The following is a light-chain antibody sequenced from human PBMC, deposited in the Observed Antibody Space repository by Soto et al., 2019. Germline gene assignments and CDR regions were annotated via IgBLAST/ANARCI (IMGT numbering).Light chain of an antibody. J-gene: IGKJ5*01. CDR2: GDS. V-gene: IGKV3D-15*01. CDR1: QSITSN. CDR3: QQRSNWPPT. Sequence: EVVMTQSPASLSVSPGARATLSCRASQSITSNLAWYQQKPGQAPRLLIYGDSIRATGIPARFSVIASGTELTITISSLEPEDGEVYDGQQRSNWPPTFGQGTRLEIK.